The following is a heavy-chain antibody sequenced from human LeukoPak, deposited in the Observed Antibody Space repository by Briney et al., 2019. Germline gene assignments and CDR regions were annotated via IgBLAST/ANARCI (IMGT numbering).Heavy chain of an antibody. Sequence: MPSETLSLTCTVSGGSISSSSYYWGWIRQPPGKGLEWIGSILYSGNTYYNASLKSRVTISVDTSKNQFSLRLSSVTAADRAVYYCARHEGSYFDKSGYTFEYWGQGIVVTVSS. CDR3: ARHEGSYFDKSGYTFEY. D-gene: IGHD3-22*01. CDR1: GGSISSSSYY. CDR2: ILYSGNT. V-gene: IGHV4-39*01. J-gene: IGHJ4*02.